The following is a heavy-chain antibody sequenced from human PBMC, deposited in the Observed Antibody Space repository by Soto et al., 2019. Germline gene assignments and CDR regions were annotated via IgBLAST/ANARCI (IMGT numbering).Heavy chain of an antibody. CDR1: GFTFTSSA. CDR3: AADDCSSTSCHLDAFDI. D-gene: IGHD2-2*01. Sequence: EASVKVSCKASGFTFTSSAVQWVRQARGQRLEWIGWIVVGSGNTNYAQKFQERVTITRDMSTSTAYMELSSLRSEDTAVYYCAADDCSSTSCHLDAFDIWGQGTMVTVSS. J-gene: IGHJ3*02. V-gene: IGHV1-58*01. CDR2: IVVGSGNT.